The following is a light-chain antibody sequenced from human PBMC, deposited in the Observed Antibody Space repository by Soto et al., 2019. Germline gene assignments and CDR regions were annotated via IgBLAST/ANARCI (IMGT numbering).Light chain of an antibody. V-gene: IGKV1-9*01. CDR1: QAINNY. Sequence: DIQLTQSPSFLSASVGDRVTITCRASQAINNYLAWYQQSPGKAPKLLIYAASTLQGGVPSRFSGSGSGTEFTLTISRLQPEDFATYYCQQVNSHSYTFGQGTKLEIK. CDR2: AAS. J-gene: IGKJ2*01. CDR3: QQVNSHSYT.